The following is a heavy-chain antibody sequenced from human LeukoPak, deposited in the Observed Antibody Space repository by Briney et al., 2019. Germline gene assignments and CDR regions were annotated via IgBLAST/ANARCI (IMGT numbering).Heavy chain of an antibody. CDR1: GGSFSGYY. V-gene: IGHV4-34*01. Sequence: SETLSLTFAVYGGSFSGYYWSWIRQPPGKGLELIGEINHSGSTNYNPSLKSRVTISVDTSKNQFSLKLSSVTAADTAVYYCARGGSTVVTRSFDYWGQGTLVTVSS. CDR3: ARGGSTVVTRSFDY. D-gene: IGHD4-23*01. J-gene: IGHJ4*02. CDR2: INHSGST.